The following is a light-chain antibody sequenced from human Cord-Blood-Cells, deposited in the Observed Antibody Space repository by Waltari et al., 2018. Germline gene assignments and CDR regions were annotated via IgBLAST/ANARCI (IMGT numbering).Light chain of an antibody. Sequence: SYVLTQPPSVSVAPGKTARITCEGNTIGSKRVQCNQQKPGQAPVLVVYDDSDRPSGIPERFSGSNSGNTATLTISRVEAGDEADYYCQVWDSSSDHYVVFGGGTKLTVL. CDR3: QVWDSSSDHYVV. V-gene: IGLV3-21*03. CDR2: DDS. J-gene: IGLJ2*01. CDR1: TIGSKR.